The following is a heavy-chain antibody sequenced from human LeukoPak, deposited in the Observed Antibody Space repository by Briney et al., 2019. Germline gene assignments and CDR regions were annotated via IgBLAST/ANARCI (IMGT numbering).Heavy chain of an antibody. CDR2: IKQDGSDK. D-gene: IGHD5-12*01. V-gene: IGHV3-7*03. Sequence: GGSLRLSCAASGFTFTKYWMTWVRQAPGKGLEWVGNIKQDGSDKNYMDSVKGRFTISRDNTKNSVYLQMNSLRAEDTAVYYCAREFGGHVAGFDYWGQGTLVTVSS. CDR3: AREFGGHVAGFDY. J-gene: IGHJ4*02. CDR1: GFTFTKYW.